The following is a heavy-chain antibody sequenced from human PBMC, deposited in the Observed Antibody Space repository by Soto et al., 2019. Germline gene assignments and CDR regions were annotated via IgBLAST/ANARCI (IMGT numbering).Heavy chain of an antibody. V-gene: IGHV4-59*01. J-gene: IGHJ4*02. CDR2: IYYSGST. D-gene: IGHD1-26*01. CDR3: AKISGPYDHTFDS. CDR1: GGSISSYY. Sequence: SLTCTVYGGSISSYYWSWIRQPPGKGLEWIGYIYYSGSTNYNPSLKSRVTISVDTSKNQFSLKLSSVTAADTAVYYCAKISGPYDHTFDSWGQGTLVTVSS.